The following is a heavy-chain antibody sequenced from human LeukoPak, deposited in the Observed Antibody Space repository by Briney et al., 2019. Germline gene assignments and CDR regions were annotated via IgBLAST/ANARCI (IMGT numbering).Heavy chain of an antibody. D-gene: IGHD3-10*01. CDR1: GFTFADYA. CDR3: ASGSALLDY. Sequence: GGSLRLSCTASGFTFADYAMSWFRQAPGKGLEWVSFIRSKVFGGTTEYAASVKGRFTISRDNAKNSLYLQMNSLRAEDTAVYYCASGSALLDYWGQGTLVTVSS. V-gene: IGHV3-49*03. CDR2: IRSKVFGGTT. J-gene: IGHJ4*02.